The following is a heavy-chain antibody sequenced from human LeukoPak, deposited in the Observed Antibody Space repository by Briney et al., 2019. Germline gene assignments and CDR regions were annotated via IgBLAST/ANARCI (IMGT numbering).Heavy chain of an antibody. J-gene: IGHJ3*02. Sequence: PGRSLRLSCAASGFTFSSDGLHWVRQAPGKGLEWVSAISGSGGSTYYADSVKGRFTISRDNSKNTLYLQMNSLRAEDTAVYYCANLIVATTWDAFDIWGQGTMVTVSS. CDR3: ANLIVATTWDAFDI. D-gene: IGHD5-12*01. CDR1: GFTFSSDG. CDR2: ISGSGGST. V-gene: IGHV3-23*01.